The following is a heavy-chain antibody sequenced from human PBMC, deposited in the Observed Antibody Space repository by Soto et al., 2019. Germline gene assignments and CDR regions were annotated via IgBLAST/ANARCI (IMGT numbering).Heavy chain of an antibody. V-gene: IGHV1-69*01. CDR1: GGTFSTYS. CDR2: IIPAFGSP. CDR3: ARAEVATTYLDF. D-gene: IGHD5-12*01. J-gene: IGHJ4*01. Sequence: QVQLVQSGAEVKKPGSSVKVSCKASGGTFSTYSIDWVRQAPGQGLEWMGGIIPAFGSPNYAQRFQGRVTITADESTSTAYMELSSLPSDDTAVYYCARAEVATTYLDFWGHGTLVTAAS.